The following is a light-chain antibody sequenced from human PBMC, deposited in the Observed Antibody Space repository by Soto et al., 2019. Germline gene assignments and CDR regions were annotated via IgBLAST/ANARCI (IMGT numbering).Light chain of an antibody. V-gene: IGKV1-33*01. Sequence: DIQMTQSPSSLSASVGDRVTITCQASQDISKYLNWYQQKPGKAPKLLIYDASNLETGVPSRFSGSGSGTDFTLTINSLQPEDTAKYYCQQYKCLLSFGPGTKVDIK. CDR3: QQYKCLLS. CDR1: QDISKY. J-gene: IGKJ3*01. CDR2: DAS.